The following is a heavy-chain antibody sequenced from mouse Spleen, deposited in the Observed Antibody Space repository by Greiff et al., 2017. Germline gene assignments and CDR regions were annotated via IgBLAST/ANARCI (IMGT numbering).Heavy chain of an antibody. CDR2: INPSSGYT. CDR1: GYTFTSYW. Sequence: QVQLQQSGTELAKPGASVKLSCKASGYTFTSYWMHWVKQRPGQGLEWIGYINPSSGYTKYNQKFKDKATLTADKSSSTAYMQLSSLTYEDSAVYYCARFITTVVARRYFDVWGTGTTVTVSS. D-gene: IGHD1-1*01. J-gene: IGHJ1*03. CDR3: ARFITTVVARRYFDV. V-gene: IGHV1-7*01.